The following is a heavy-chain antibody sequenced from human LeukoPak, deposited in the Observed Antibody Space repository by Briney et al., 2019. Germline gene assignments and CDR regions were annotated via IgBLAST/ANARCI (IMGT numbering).Heavy chain of an antibody. CDR3: AKDSNSYLDY. Sequence: SETLSLTCTVSGASISGNYWTWIRQPPGKELEWIGYIYYTGNTNHYSGSTNYNPSLKSRVTISVDTSKNQFSLKLSSVTVSDTAVYYCAKDSNSYLDYWGQGTLVTVPS. CDR2: IYYTGNTNHYSGST. D-gene: IGHD5-18*01. J-gene: IGHJ4*02. V-gene: IGHV4-59*01. CDR1: GASISGNY.